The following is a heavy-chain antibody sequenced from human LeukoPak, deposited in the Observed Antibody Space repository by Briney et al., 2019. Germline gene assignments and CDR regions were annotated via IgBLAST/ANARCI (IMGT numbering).Heavy chain of an antibody. V-gene: IGHV4-59*01. Sequence: SETLSLTCTVSGGSISSYYWGLIRQSPEKGLGWIGYIYYTGNTNYNPSLKSRVTILVDASKNQFSLNLSSVTAADTAVYYCAGSPNPYYFDFWGQGSLVTVSS. CDR3: AGSPNPYYFDF. CDR1: GGSISSYY. D-gene: IGHD6-19*01. J-gene: IGHJ4*02. CDR2: IYYTGNT.